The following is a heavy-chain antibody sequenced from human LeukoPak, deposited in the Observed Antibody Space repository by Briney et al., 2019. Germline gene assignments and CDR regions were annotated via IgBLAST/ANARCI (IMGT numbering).Heavy chain of an antibody. D-gene: IGHD3-3*01. CDR2: IYYSGST. CDR3: ARDREGLLYGMDV. J-gene: IGHJ6*02. CDR1: GGSISSSSYY. Sequence: PSETLSLTCTVSGGSISSSSYYWGWIRQPPGKGLEWIGSIYYSGSTYYNPSLKSRVTISVDTSKNQFSLKLSSVTAADTAVYYCARDREGLLYGMDVWGQGTTVTVSS. V-gene: IGHV4-39*07.